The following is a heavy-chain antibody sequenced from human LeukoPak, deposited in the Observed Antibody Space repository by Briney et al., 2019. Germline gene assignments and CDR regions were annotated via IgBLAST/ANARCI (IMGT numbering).Heavy chain of an antibody. CDR3: AGGPTAYYFDY. Sequence: GGSLRLSCAASGFTVSSNYMSWVRQAPGKGLEWVSIIYSSGTTYYADSVTGRFTISRDNSKNTLYLQMNSLRAEDTAVYYCAGGPTAYYFDYWGQGTLVTVSS. CDR2: IYSSGTT. CDR1: GFTVSSNY. J-gene: IGHJ4*02. D-gene: IGHD1-26*01. V-gene: IGHV3-66*01.